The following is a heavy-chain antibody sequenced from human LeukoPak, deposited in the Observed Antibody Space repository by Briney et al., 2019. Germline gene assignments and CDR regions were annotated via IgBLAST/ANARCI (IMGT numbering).Heavy chain of an antibody. CDR2: INPSGGST. Sequence: GASVKVSCKSSGYTFTSYYMHWVRQAPGQGLEWMGIINPSGGSTSYARKFQGRVTMTRDTSTSTVYMELSSLRSEDTAVYYCARGGRERYSSGWTDAFDIWGQGTMVTVSS. D-gene: IGHD6-19*01. J-gene: IGHJ3*02. CDR3: ARGGRERYSSGWTDAFDI. V-gene: IGHV1-46*01. CDR1: GYTFTSYY.